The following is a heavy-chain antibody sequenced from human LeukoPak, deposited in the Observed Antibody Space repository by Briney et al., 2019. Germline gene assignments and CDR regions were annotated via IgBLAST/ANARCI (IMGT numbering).Heavy chain of an antibody. CDR3: ARGLPAARPGGVFDP. CDR1: GYTFTSYG. J-gene: IGHJ5*02. D-gene: IGHD6-6*01. V-gene: IGHV1-18*01. CDR2: ISAYNGNT. Sequence: ASVKVSCKASGYTFTSYGISWVRQAPGQGLEWMGWISAYNGNTNYAQKLRGRVTMTTDTSTSTAYMELRSLRSDDTAVYYCARGLPAARPGGVFDPWGQGTLVTVSS.